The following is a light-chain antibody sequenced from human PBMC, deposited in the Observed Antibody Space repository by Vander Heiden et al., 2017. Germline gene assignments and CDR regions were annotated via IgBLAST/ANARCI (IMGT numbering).Light chain of an antibody. Sequence: PATLSVTPGERATLSCRASQSVSSNLAWYQQKPGQAPRLLIYGASTRATGIPARFSGSGSGTEFTLTISSLQSEDFAVYYCQQYNNWPPWTFGQGTKVEIK. J-gene: IGKJ1*01. V-gene: IGKV3-15*01. CDR1: QSVSSN. CDR3: QQYNNWPPWT. CDR2: GAS.